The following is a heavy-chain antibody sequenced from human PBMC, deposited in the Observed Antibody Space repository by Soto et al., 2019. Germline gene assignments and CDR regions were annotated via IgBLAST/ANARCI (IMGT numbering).Heavy chain of an antibody. CDR3: ARGSSGYYSLYFDY. V-gene: IGHV4-61*01. CDR2: IYYSGST. CDR1: GGSVSSGSYY. D-gene: IGHD3-22*01. J-gene: IGHJ4*02. Sequence: PSETLSLTCTVSGGSVSSGSYYWTWIRQPPGKGLEWIGYIYYSGSTNYNPSLKSRVTILVDTSKNQSSLKLSSVTAADTAVYYCARGSSGYYSLYFDYWGQGTLVTVSS.